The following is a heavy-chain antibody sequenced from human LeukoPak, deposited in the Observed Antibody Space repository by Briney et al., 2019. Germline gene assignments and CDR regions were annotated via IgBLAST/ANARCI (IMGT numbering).Heavy chain of an antibody. CDR3: AREVDRSFGY. V-gene: IGHV3-7*01. CDR2: KNQESTER. J-gene: IGHJ4*02. CDR1: GLRFTAFW. Sequence: PGGALRLSCAASGLRFTAFWMSWVRQAPGKGPEWVANKNQESTERYYVDSVRGRFTTSRENANNSLSVQMKSLRVEDTAVYYCAREVDRSFGYWGQGNLVTVSS. D-gene: IGHD2-15*01.